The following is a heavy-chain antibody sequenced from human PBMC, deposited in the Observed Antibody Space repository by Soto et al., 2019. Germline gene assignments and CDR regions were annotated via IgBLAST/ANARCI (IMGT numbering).Heavy chain of an antibody. D-gene: IGHD3-10*01. J-gene: IGHJ6*02. CDR2: ISGTGGGT. CDR1: GFTFSNYA. CDR3: AKRAFYGSGIPNYYGMDV. Sequence: EVHLLESGGGLVQPGGSLRLSCAASGFTFSNYAMTWVRQAPGKGLEWVSVISGTGGGTNNADSAKGRFTTSRDNSKNTLYLQMNSPRAGDTAVYYCAKRAFYGSGIPNYYGMDVWGQGTAVTVSS. V-gene: IGHV3-23*01.